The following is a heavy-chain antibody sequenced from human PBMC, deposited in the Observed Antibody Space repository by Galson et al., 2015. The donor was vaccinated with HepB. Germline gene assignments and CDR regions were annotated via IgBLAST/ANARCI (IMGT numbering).Heavy chain of an antibody. Sequence: SVKVSCKASGYTFTGYYMHWVRQAPGQGLEWMGWINPNSGGTNYAQKFQGRVTMTRDTSISTAYMELSRLRSDDTAVYYCARPPPYSSGRGGGWFDPWGQGTLVTVSS. D-gene: IGHD6-19*01. CDR3: ARPPPYSSGRGGGWFDP. J-gene: IGHJ5*02. CDR1: GYTFTGYY. V-gene: IGHV1-2*02. CDR2: INPNSGGT.